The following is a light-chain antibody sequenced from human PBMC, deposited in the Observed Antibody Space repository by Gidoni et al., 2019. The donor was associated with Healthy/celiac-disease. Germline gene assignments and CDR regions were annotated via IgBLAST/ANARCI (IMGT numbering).Light chain of an antibody. CDR2: WAS. CDR1: QSVLYNSNNKNY. CDR3: QQHYDIPWT. J-gene: IGKJ1*01. Sequence: DIVMTQSPDSLAVSLGERATIICKSSQSVLYNSNNKNYLAWYQQKPGQPPKLLFYWASTRQAGVPDRFSGRGSGTDFTLSISSLQAEDVAVYYCQQHYDIPWTFGRXTRVELK. V-gene: IGKV4-1*01.